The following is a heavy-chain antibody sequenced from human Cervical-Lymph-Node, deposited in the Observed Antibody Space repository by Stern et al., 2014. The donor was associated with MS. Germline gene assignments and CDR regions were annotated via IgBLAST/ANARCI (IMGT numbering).Heavy chain of an antibody. Sequence: EVQLVESGGRLVQPGGSLRLSWAASGDTFSRFGMHWVRHVSGKGLVWVSRTNEDGSWTSYADFVRGRFTISGDNAKSTLFLQMNSLRAEDSGIYYCARDLSGRSDSWGQGTLVTVSS. D-gene: IGHD6-25*01. CDR3: ARDLSGRSDS. V-gene: IGHV3-74*03. J-gene: IGHJ4*02. CDR1: GDTFSRFG. CDR2: TNEDGSWT.